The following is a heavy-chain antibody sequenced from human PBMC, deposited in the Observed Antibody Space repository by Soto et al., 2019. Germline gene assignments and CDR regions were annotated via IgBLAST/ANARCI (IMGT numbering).Heavy chain of an antibody. CDR2: TSYDAKSK. CDR3: ARGLLAAGPFDS. J-gene: IGHJ4*02. CDR1: GFTFSTYG. V-gene: IGHV3-30*03. D-gene: IGHD2-8*02. Sequence: GGSLRLSCAASGFTFSTYGMRWFRQAPGKGLEWVAVTSYDAKSKLYVDSVRGRFTISRDNSKNTLFLQMDSLRPEDTALYYCARGLLAAGPFDSWGQGTLVTVS.